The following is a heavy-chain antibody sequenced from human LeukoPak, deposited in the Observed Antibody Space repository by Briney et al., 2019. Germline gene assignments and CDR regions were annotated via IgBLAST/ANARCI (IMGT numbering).Heavy chain of an antibody. Sequence: SETLSLTCTVSGGSINSSSYYWGWIRQPPGKGLEWIGSIYYSGSTYYNPSLKSRVTISVDTSKNQFSLKLSSVTAADTAVYYCARLTRGYDILTGYFIDYWGQGTLVTVSS. J-gene: IGHJ4*02. CDR3: ARLTRGYDILTGYFIDY. V-gene: IGHV4-39*01. CDR1: GGSINSSSYY. D-gene: IGHD3-9*01. CDR2: IYYSGST.